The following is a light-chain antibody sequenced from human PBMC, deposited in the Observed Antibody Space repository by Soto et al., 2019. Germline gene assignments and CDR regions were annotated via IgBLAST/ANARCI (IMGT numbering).Light chain of an antibody. V-gene: IGKV2-28*01. CDR1: QSLLHSNGYNY. Sequence: DLVMTQSPLSLPVTPGEPASISCRSSQSLLHSNGYNYLDWYLQKPGQSPQLLIYLGSNRASGDPDRFSGSVSGTDFTLKISRVEAEDVGVYYCMQALQTPTFGQWTKVEIK. CDR3: MQALQTPT. J-gene: IGKJ1*01. CDR2: LGS.